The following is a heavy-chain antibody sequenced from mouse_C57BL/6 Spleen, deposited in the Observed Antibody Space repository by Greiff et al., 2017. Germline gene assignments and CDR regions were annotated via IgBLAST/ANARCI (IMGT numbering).Heavy chain of an antibody. Sequence: VQVVESGPELVKPGASVKISCKASGYAFSSSWMNWVKQRPGKGLEWIGRSYPGDGDTNYNGKFKGKATLTADKSSSTAYMQLSSLTSEDSAVYFCAREGYLYYFDYWGQGTTLTVSS. CDR1: GYAFSSSW. V-gene: IGHV1-82*01. J-gene: IGHJ2*01. CDR3: AREGYLYYFDY. D-gene: IGHD2-2*01. CDR2: SYPGDGDT.